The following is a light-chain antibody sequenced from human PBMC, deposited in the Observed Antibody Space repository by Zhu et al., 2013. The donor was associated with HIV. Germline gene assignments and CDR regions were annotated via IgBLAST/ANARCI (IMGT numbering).Light chain of an antibody. Sequence: DIQLTQSPSALATSVGDRVTITCRASQTIKTYLNWYQQKPGKAPNLLIYAASNLQSGVPSRFSGSGSGADFSLTISSLQPEDFATYYCQQANSFPLTFGGGTKVEIK. V-gene: IGKV1-39*01. CDR3: QQANSFPLT. J-gene: IGKJ4*01. CDR1: QTIKTY. CDR2: AAS.